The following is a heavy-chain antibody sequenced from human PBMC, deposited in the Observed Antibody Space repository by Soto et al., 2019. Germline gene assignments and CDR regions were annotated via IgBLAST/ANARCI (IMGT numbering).Heavy chain of an antibody. D-gene: IGHD3-22*01. V-gene: IGHV3-64D*08. CDR2: ISSNGGST. J-gene: IGHJ4*02. CDR3: VKDKVRDYYDSSGYSGTFGY. Sequence: GGSLRLSCSASGFTFSSYAMHWVRQAPGKGLEYVSAISSNGGSTYYADSVKGRFTISRDNSKNTLYLQMSSLRAEDTAVYYCVKDKVRDYYDSSGYSGTFGYWGQGTLVTVSS. CDR1: GFTFSSYA.